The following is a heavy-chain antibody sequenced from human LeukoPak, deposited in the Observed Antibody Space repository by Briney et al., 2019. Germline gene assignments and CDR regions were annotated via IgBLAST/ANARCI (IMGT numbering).Heavy chain of an antibody. V-gene: IGHV1-18*01. D-gene: IGHD1-26*01. CDR3: ARRGGSYSHSDF. J-gene: IGHJ4*02. CDR2: VSAFNGNT. CDR1: GYTFSSYG. Sequence: GASVKVSCKASGYTFSSYGIIWVRQAPGQGLEWMGWVSAFNGNTDYAPKLQGRVTMTTDTPTTTAYMELRSLTSGDTAVYYCARRGGSYSHSDFWGQGTLVTVSS.